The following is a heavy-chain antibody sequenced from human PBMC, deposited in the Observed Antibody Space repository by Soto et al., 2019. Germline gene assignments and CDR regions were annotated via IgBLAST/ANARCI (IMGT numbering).Heavy chain of an antibody. CDR2: ISYDGSNK. CDR3: AKDGGYSYGYTVTTCFYYFDY. CDR1: GFTFSSYG. V-gene: IGHV3-30*18. D-gene: IGHD5-18*01. J-gene: IGHJ4*02. Sequence: GGSLRLSCAASGFTFSSYGMHWVRQAPGKGLEWVAVISYDGSNKYYADSVKGRFTISRDNSKNTLYLQMNSLRAEDTAVYYCAKDGGYSYGYTVTTCFYYFDYWGQGTLVTVSS.